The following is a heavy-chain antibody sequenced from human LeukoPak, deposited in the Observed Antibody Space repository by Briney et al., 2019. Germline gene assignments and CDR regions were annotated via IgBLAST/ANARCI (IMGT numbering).Heavy chain of an antibody. CDR2: IIPILGIA. CDR3: ARNIRSHTSLDYYYGMDV. J-gene: IGHJ6*02. D-gene: IGHD2-15*01. CDR1: GGTFSSYA. V-gene: IGHV1-69*04. Sequence: SVKVSCKASGGTFSSYAISWVRQAPGQGLEWMGRIIPILGIANYAQKFQGRVTITADKSTSTAYMELSSLRSEDTAVYYCARNIRSHTSLDYYYGMDVWGQGTTVTVSS.